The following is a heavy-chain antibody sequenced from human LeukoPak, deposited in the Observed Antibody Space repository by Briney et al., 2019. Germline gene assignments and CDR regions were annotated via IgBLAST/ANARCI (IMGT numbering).Heavy chain of an antibody. D-gene: IGHD3-10*01. V-gene: IGHV1-24*01. Sequence: ASVEVSCKISGYTLSVLSIHWVRQAPGEGLEWVGGIDPQSGNTVYAQSLRGRATITEDTFEDTAYMELSSLTSEDTAVYFCATHLARSYYYFDFWGQGTLLTVSS. CDR2: IDPQSGNT. CDR1: GYTLSVLS. J-gene: IGHJ4*02. CDR3: ATHLARSYYYFDF.